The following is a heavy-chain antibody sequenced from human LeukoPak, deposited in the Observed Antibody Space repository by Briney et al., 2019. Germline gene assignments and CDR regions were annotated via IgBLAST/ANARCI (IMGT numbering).Heavy chain of an antibody. CDR2: MNPNSGNT. Sequence: ASVEVSCKASGYTFTSYDINWVRQATGQGLEWMGWMNPNSGNTGYAQKFQGRVTMTRNTSISTAYMELSSLRSEDTAVYYCARVEGSVNLPFDYWGQGTLVTVSS. D-gene: IGHD3-10*01. V-gene: IGHV1-8*01. CDR1: GYTFTSYD. J-gene: IGHJ4*02. CDR3: ARVEGSVNLPFDY.